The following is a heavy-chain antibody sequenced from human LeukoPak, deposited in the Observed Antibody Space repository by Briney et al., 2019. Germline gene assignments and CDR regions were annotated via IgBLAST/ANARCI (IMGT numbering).Heavy chain of an antibody. CDR3: ARLGPDSGLRD. V-gene: IGHV5-51*01. J-gene: IGHJ4*02. CDR2: IYPGDSHT. Sequence: GESLKISCKASGYTFTSYWIGWVRQMPGKGLEWMGIIYPGDSHTTYSPSFQGQVTISADKSISTAYLHWGSLKASDTAMYYCARLGPDSGLRDWGQGTLVTVSS. D-gene: IGHD6-19*01. CDR1: GYTFTSYW.